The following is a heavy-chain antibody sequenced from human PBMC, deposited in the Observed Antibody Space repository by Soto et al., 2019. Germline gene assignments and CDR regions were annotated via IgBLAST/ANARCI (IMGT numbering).Heavy chain of an antibody. J-gene: IGHJ5*02. CDR1: GGSFSGYY. CDR2: INHSGST. D-gene: IGHD3-10*01. V-gene: IGHV4-34*01. Sequence: SETLSLTCAVYGGSFSGYYWSWIRQPPGKGLEWIGEINHSGSTNYNPSLKSRVTISVDTSKNQFSLKLSSVTAADTAVYYCESSVRYYGSGSYYTGNWFGPWGKGTLVTVSS. CDR3: ESSVRYYGSGSYYTGNWFGP.